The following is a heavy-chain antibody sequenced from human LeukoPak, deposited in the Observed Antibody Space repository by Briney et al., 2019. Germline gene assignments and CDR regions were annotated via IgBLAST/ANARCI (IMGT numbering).Heavy chain of an antibody. Sequence: GRSLRLSCAASGFTFSSYGMHWVRQAPGKGLEWVAVISYDGSNKYYADSVKGRFTISRDNSKSTLYLQMNSLRAEDTAVYYCANGYSRFDYWGQGTLVTVSS. J-gene: IGHJ4*02. D-gene: IGHD6-13*01. CDR3: ANGYSRFDY. V-gene: IGHV3-30*18. CDR2: ISYDGSNK. CDR1: GFTFSSYG.